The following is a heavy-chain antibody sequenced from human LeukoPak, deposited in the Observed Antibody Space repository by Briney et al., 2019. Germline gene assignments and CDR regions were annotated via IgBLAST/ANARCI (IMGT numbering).Heavy chain of an antibody. CDR3: ARDRPPGY. V-gene: IGHV3-30*02. CDR2: IRYDGSNK. J-gene: IGHJ4*01. CDR1: GFTFISYG. Sequence: PGGPLRLSCAASGFTFISYGMQWVRQAPGKGLEWVAFIRYDGSNKYYADSVKGRFTISRDNAKNSLYLQMNSLRAEDTAVYYGARDRPPGYWGQGTLVTVSS.